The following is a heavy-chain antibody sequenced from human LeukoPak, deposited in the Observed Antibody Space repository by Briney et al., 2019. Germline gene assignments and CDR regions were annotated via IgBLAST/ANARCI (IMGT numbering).Heavy chain of an antibody. V-gene: IGHV4-59*13. J-gene: IGHJ4*02. CDR2: IYYSGST. CDR3: ARGYSSSWYYFDC. D-gene: IGHD6-13*01. CDR1: GGSISSYY. Sequence: SETLSLTCTVSGGSISSYYWSWIRQPPGKGLEWIGYIYYSGSTNYNPSLKSRVTISVDTSKNQFSLKLSCVTAADTAKYYCARGYSSSWYYFDCWGQGTLVTVSS.